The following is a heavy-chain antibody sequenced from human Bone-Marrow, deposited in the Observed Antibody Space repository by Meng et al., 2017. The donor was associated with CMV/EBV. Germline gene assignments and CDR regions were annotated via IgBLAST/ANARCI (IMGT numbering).Heavy chain of an antibody. CDR1: GYIFTGYY. V-gene: IGHV1-2*02. CDR2: INPNSGGT. J-gene: IGHJ6*02. D-gene: IGHD6-6*01. CDR3: ARGRIAARAYYGMDV. Sequence: ASVKVSCKASGYIFTGYYIYWVRQAPGQGLEWMGWINPNSGGTNYAQRFQGRVTMTRDTSISTAYMELSRLRSDDTAVYYCARGRIAARAYYGMDVWGQGTTVTVSS.